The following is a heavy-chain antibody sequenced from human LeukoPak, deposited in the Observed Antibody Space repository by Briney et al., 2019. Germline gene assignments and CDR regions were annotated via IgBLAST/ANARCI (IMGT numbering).Heavy chain of an antibody. Sequence: SETLSLTCTVSGGSISSYYWSWIRQPPGKGLEWIGYIYYSGSTNYNPSLKSRVTISVDTSKNQFSLKLSSVTAADTAVYYCARLYYDFWSGYSTGYYYYGMDVWGQGTTVTVSS. CDR3: ARLYYDFWSGYSTGYYYYGMDV. J-gene: IGHJ6*02. V-gene: IGHV4-59*01. CDR2: IYYSGST. D-gene: IGHD3-3*01. CDR1: GGSISSYY.